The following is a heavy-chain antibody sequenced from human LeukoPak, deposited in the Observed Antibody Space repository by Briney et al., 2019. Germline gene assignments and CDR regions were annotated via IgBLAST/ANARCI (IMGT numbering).Heavy chain of an antibody. CDR3: ARSTVINSFDP. CDR2: INPKSGGT. J-gene: IGHJ5*02. V-gene: IGHV1-2*02. CDR1: GYTFTGYY. Sequence: ASVKVSCKASGYTFTGYYMHWVRQAPGQPLEWRGWINPKSGGTDYAQKFQGRVTMTRDTSISTAYMELRRLRSDDTAVYYCARSTVINSFDPWGQGNLVTVSS.